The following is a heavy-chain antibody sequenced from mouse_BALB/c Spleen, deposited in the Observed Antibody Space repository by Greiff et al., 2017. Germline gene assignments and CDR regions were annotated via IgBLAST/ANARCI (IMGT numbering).Heavy chain of an antibody. Sequence: EVQVVESGGGLVQPGGSLKLSCAASGFTFSSYTMSWVRQTPEKRLEWVAYISNGGGSTYYPDTVKGRFTISRDNAKNTLYLQMSSLKSEDTAMYYCAREGMGPYFDYWGQGTTLTVSS. V-gene: IGHV5-12-2*01. CDR2: ISNGGGST. D-gene: IGHD2-3*01. J-gene: IGHJ2*01. CDR1: GFTFSSYT. CDR3: AREGMGPYFDY.